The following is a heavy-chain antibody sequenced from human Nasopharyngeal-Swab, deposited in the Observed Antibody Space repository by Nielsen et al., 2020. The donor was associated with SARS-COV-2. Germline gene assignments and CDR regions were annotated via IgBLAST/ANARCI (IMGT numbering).Heavy chain of an antibody. CDR2: IYPDDSET. V-gene: IGHV5-51*01. CDR3: ARGASAYDS. J-gene: IGHJ5*01. Sequence: GESLNTPCKSPGYTFTNFWIGWVRQKPGKGLERVGIIYPDDSETRYSPSFQGQVTISADKSINTAYLQWSNLRASDTAMYYCARGASAYDSWGPGTLVTVSS. D-gene: IGHD5-12*01. CDR1: GYTFTNFW.